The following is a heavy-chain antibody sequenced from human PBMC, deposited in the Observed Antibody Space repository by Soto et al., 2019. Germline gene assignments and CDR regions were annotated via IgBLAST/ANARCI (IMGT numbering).Heavy chain of an antibody. CDR3: ARDPSSNWRKGDGWFDP. J-gene: IGHJ5*02. V-gene: IGHV4-4*02. Sequence: PSETLSLTCAVSSGTISSVSWWSWVHKTPGKGLEWIGEIYHSGSANYNPSLRSRVTISLDKSKNQFSLNLNSVTAADTAVYYCARDPSSNWRKGDGWFDPWGQGTLVTVSS. D-gene: IGHD1-1*01. CDR1: SGTISSVSW. CDR2: IYHSGSA.